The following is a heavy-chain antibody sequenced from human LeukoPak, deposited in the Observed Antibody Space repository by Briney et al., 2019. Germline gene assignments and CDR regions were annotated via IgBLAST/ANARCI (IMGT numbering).Heavy chain of an antibody. V-gene: IGHV3-48*04. CDR2: ITTGGSSI. Sequence: GGPLRLSCAASGFTLSAYAMAWVRQAPGKGLECVSHITTGGSSIFYADSVKGRFTISRDNANNSLYLQMNSLRAEDTAMYYCARVSAAAGFHYYHGMDVWGQGTTVTVSS. J-gene: IGHJ6*02. D-gene: IGHD6-13*01. CDR3: ARVSAAAGFHYYHGMDV. CDR1: GFTLSAYA.